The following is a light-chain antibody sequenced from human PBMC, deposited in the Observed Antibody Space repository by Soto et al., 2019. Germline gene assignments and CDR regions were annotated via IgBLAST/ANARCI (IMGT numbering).Light chain of an antibody. V-gene: IGKV3D-15*01. CDR1: QSVSIS. J-gene: IGKJ5*01. CDR3: QQYNDWPPT. CDR2: GAS. Sequence: EIVMTHSPATLSVSPGARAALSCMASQSVSISLSFYQQKPGQAPSLLIYGASTRATGIPARFSGSGSGTEFTLTISSLQSEDFALYYCQQYNDWPPTFGQGTRLEIK.